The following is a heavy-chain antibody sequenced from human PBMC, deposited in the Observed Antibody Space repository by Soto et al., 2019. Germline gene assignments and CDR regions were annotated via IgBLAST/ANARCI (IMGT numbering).Heavy chain of an antibody. J-gene: IGHJ6*02. CDR1: GFMFSHDW. CDR2: IISGGSRV. V-gene: IGHV3-74*01. CDR3: ARERTSKGGLDV. Sequence: GGSLRLSCAASGFMFSHDWMNWVRQGPGKGLEWIARIISGGSRVTYADSVEGRFTITRDNAKNMLLLEMHRLTVEDTAVYYCARERTSKGGLDVWVQGTTVTVSS.